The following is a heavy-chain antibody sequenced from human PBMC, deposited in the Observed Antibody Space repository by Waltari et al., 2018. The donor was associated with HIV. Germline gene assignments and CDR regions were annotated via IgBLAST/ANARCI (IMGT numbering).Heavy chain of an antibody. CDR3: ARDEIVSSPHYYGLDV. CDR1: GASIVSGGY. CDR2: ISTSGSV. J-gene: IGHJ6*02. V-gene: IGHV4-61*02. Sequence: VQLRESGPGLVRSSQTLSLTCTVSGASIVSGGYNYNWVRQPAGKGLEWIGRISTSGSVNDNPSLKSRVTISIDTSKNRVSLKLNSVTAADTAVYYCARDEIVSSPHYYGLDVWGQGTTVIVSS. D-gene: IGHD6-13*01.